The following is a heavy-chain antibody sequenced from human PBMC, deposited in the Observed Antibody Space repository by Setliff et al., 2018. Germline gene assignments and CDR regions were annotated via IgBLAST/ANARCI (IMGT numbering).Heavy chain of an antibody. CDR1: GFTFGDYA. D-gene: IGHD6-6*01. J-gene: IGHJ6*03. V-gene: IGHV3-49*03. Sequence: GGSLRLSCTASGFTFGDYAVNWFRQAPGRGLECVGYIRSRAYGGAGQYAASVRGRFTISRDDSNGIAYLQLSSLRSDDTAVYYCVREGVDRRSSTDYRYYMDVWGKGTTVTVSS. CDR3: VREGVDRRSSTDYRYYMDV. CDR2: IRSRAYGGAG.